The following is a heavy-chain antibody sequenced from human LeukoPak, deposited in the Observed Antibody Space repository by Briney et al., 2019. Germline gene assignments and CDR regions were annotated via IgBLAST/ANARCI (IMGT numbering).Heavy chain of an antibody. CDR1: GFTFSSSA. Sequence: PGGSLRLSCAASGFTFSSSAMSWVRQAPGKGLEWVAAISDTGRLSYCADSVNGRFTISRDTSKNTLYLQMNSLRAEDTAVYYCAREPFRPYYYYGMDVWGQGTTVTVSS. CDR2: ISDTGRLS. J-gene: IGHJ6*02. CDR3: AREPFRPYYYYGMDV. D-gene: IGHD6-6*01. V-gene: IGHV3-23*01.